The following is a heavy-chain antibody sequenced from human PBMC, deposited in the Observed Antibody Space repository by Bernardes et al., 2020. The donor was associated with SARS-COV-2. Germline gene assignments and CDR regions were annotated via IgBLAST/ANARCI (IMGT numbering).Heavy chain of an antibody. CDR1: GYTFTTYG. CDR3: ARISSAWDFFDF. CDR2: ITVYNGIT. V-gene: IGHV1-18*04. Sequence: ASVKVSCMASGYTFTTYGLTWVRQAPGQGLEWMGWITVYNGITDYAQKFQDRVTMTTDTSTSTAYMELKSLRSDDTAVYYCARISSAWDFFDFWGQGTLVTVSS. D-gene: IGHD6-19*01. J-gene: IGHJ4*02.